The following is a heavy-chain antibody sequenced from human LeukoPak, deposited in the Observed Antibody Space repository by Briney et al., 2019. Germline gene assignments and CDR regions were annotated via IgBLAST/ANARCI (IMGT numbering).Heavy chain of an antibody. CDR2: IYYSGST. D-gene: IGHD6-13*01. CDR3: GAYIAAAGSAVRPYYYYGMDV. V-gene: IGHV4-39*01. CDR1: GGSIRSSYYY. Sequence: PSETLSLTCTVSGGSIRSSYYYWGWIRQPPGKGLEWIGSIYYSGSTYYNPSLKSRVTISVDTSKNQFSLKLSSVTAADTAVYYCGAYIAAAGSAVRPYYYYGMDVWGQGTTVTVSS. J-gene: IGHJ6*02.